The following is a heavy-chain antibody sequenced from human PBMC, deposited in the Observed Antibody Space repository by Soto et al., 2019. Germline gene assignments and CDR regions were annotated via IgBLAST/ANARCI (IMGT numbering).Heavy chain of an antibody. D-gene: IGHD6-6*01. CDR1: GGSISSGGYY. J-gene: IGHJ4*02. CDR2: IYYSGST. V-gene: IGHV4-31*03. CDR3: ARGARWDYFDY. Sequence: SETLSLTCTVSGGSISSGGYYWSWIRQHPGKGLEWIGYIYYSGSTYYNPSLKSRVTISVDTSKNQFSLKLSSVTAAGTAVYYCARGARWDYFDYWGQGTLVTVSS.